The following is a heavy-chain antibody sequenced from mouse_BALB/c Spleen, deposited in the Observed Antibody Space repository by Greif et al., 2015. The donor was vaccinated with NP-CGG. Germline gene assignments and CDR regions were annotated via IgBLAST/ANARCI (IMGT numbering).Heavy chain of an antibody. CDR2: ISSGGGNT. D-gene: IGHD1-1*01. V-gene: IGHV5-9*03. J-gene: IGHJ4*01. CDR1: GFTFSSYT. CDR3: ARYYYYGSSAMDY. Sequence: EVKLMESGGGLVKPGGSLKLSCAASGFTFSSYTMSWVRQTPEKRLEWVATISSGGGNTYYPDSVKGRFAISRDNAKNNLYLQMSSLRSEDTALYYCARYYYYGSSAMDYWGQGTSVTVSS.